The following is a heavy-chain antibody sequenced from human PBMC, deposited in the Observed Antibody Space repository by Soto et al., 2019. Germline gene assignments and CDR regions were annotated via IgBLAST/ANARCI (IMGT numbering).Heavy chain of an antibody. CDR1: GYTFTSYA. J-gene: IGHJ4*02. D-gene: IGHD2-15*01. V-gene: IGHV1-3*01. CDR2: INAGNGNT. CDR3: ARGPGGPDGPGDY. Sequence: QVQLVQSGAEVKKPGASVKVSCKASGYTFTSYAMHWVRQAPGQRLEWMGWINAGNGNTKYSQKFQGRVTITRDTAASRAYMEPSSLRSEDTAVYYCARGPGGPDGPGDYCGQGTHVTVSS.